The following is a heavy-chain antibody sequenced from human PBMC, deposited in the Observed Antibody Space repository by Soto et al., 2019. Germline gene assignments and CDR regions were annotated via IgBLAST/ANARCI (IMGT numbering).Heavy chain of an antibody. Sequence: ASVKVSCKASGYTFTSYGISWVRQAPGQGLEWMGWISAYNGNTNYAQKLQGRVTMTTDTSTSTAYMELRSLRSDDTAVYYCARDGYEGKSKQLEDGMDVWGQGTTVTVSS. D-gene: IGHD6-6*01. V-gene: IGHV1-18*01. J-gene: IGHJ6*02. CDR1: GYTFTSYG. CDR2: ISAYNGNT. CDR3: ARDGYEGKSKQLEDGMDV.